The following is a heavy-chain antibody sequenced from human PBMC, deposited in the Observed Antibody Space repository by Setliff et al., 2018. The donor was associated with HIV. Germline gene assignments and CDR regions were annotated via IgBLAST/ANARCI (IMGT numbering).Heavy chain of an antibody. CDR1: GYTFTGYY. V-gene: IGHV1-69-2*01. J-gene: IGHJ6*03. CDR2: VEPQHGET. Sequence: GASVKVSCKASGYTFTGYYINWVRRAPGKGLEWMGRVEPQHGETIFAGKFQGRVTITADTSTDTAYMELSSLRSEDTAVYFCARGTTATDYYYYMDVWGKGTSVTVSS. CDR3: ARGTTATDYYYYMDV. D-gene: IGHD4-17*01.